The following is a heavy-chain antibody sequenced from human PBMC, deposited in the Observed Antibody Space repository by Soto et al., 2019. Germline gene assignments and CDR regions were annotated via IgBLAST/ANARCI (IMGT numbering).Heavy chain of an antibody. J-gene: IGHJ5*02. CDR3: ARIGIGFGQGWFDP. CDR1: GGSISSGGYY. V-gene: IGHV4-31*03. D-gene: IGHD1-26*01. CDR2: IYYSGST. Sequence: PSETLSLTCTVSGGSISSGGYYWSWIRQHPGKGLEWIGYIYYSGSTYYNPSLRSRVTISVDTSKNQFSLKLSSVTAADTAVYYCARIGIGFGQGWFDPWGQGTLVTVS.